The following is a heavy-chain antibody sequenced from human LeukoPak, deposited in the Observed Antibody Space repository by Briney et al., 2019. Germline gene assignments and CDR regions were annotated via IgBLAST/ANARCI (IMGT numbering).Heavy chain of an antibody. D-gene: IGHD6-19*01. Sequence: GASVKVSCKASGYTFTSYGISWVRQAPGQGLEWMGVINPSDDSTTYAQKFQGRVTLTRDTSTSSVYMEVSSLRSEDTAVYYCARIRAVAGGRGFDYWGQGTLVTVSS. J-gene: IGHJ4*02. V-gene: IGHV1-46*01. CDR3: ARIRAVAGGRGFDY. CDR1: GYTFTSYG. CDR2: INPSDDST.